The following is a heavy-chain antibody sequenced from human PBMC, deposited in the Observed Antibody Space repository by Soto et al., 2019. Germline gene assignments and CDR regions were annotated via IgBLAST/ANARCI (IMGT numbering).Heavy chain of an antibody. J-gene: IGHJ4*02. V-gene: IGHV5-51*01. CDR2: IYPGDSDT. CDR1: GYNFNDYW. Sequence: EVQLVQSGAEVKKPGESLKISCTGSGYNFNDYWIAWVRQVPGKGLEWVGIIYPGDSDTRYNPSFQGRVIISADKSIATAILQLSSLKASDTAIYYCARLQGGRAAVGIFDFWAQGDLVTVSS. D-gene: IGHD6-13*01. CDR3: ARLQGGRAAVGIFDF.